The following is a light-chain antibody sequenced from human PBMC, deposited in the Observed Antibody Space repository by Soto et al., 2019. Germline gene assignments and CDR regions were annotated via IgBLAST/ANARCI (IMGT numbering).Light chain of an antibody. CDR1: QSVSSN. CDR3: KQYSDLPMT. V-gene: IGKV3D-15*03. CDR2: GAS. Sequence: GMTQSAATVSVSTGERATLSCRTSQSVSSNLAGYQQKPGQAPRLLIYGASRRATGIPDRFSGSASGTDFTLTISILEPEDFAVYFCKQYSDLPMTFGQGTRLAIK. J-gene: IGKJ5*01.